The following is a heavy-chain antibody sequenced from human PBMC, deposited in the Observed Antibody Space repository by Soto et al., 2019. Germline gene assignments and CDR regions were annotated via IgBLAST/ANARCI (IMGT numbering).Heavy chain of an antibody. CDR2: IIPIFGTA. Sequence: GASVKVSCKASGGTFSSYAISWVRQAPGQGLEWMGGIIPIFGTANYAQKFQGRVTITADESTSTAYMELSSLRSEDTAVYYCARATAMVRTGDYYYGMDVWGQGTTVTVSS. CDR1: GGTFSSYA. CDR3: ARATAMVRTGDYYYGMDV. J-gene: IGHJ6*02. D-gene: IGHD5-18*01. V-gene: IGHV1-69*13.